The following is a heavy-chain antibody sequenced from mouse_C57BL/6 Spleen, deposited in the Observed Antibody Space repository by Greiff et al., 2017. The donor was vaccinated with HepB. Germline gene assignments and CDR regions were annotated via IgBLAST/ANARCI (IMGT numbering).Heavy chain of an antibody. J-gene: IGHJ1*03. CDR3: TREDSNYDCYFDV. CDR2: ISSGGDYI. V-gene: IGHV5-9-1*02. Sequence: EVQRVESGEGLVKPGGSLKLSCAASGFTFSSYAMSWVRQTPEKRLEWVAYISSGGDYIYYADTVKGRFTISRDNARNTLYLQMSSLKSEDTAMYYCTREDSNYDCYFDVWGTGTTVTVSS. D-gene: IGHD2-5*01. CDR1: GFTFSSYA.